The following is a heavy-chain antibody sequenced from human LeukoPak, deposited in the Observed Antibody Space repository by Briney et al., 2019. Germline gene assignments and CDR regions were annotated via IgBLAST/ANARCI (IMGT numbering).Heavy chain of an antibody. CDR3: ARTTEDCNSASCYQYCFDP. CDR2: TYYSGST. D-gene: IGHD2-2*01. Sequence: SETLSLTCTVSGGSISSYYWGWIRQPPGKGLEWIGYTYYSGSTNYNPSLKSRVTISVDTSKNHFSLKLSSVTAADTAVYYCARTTEDCNSASCYQYCFDPWGQGTLVTVSS. CDR1: GGSISSYY. J-gene: IGHJ5*02. V-gene: IGHV4-59*01.